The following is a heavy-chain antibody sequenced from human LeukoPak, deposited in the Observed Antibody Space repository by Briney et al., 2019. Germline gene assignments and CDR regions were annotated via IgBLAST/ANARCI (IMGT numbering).Heavy chain of an antibody. Sequence: PSETLSLTCTVSGGSISSGGYYWSWIRQPPGKGLEWIGYIYHSGSTYYNPSLKSRVTISVDTSKNHFSLNLSSVTAADTAVYYCARGVGAPDYWGQGTLVTVSS. CDR2: IYHSGST. CDR3: ARGVGAPDY. V-gene: IGHV4-30-2*01. J-gene: IGHJ4*02. D-gene: IGHD1-26*01. CDR1: GGSISSGGYY.